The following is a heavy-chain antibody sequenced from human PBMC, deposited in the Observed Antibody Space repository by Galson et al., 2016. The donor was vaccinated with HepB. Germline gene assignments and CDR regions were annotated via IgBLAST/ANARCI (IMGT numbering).Heavy chain of an antibody. CDR3: AGFAVGH. CDR2: LNPDGGTT. J-gene: IGHJ4*02. CDR1: GFAFSSVW. Sequence: SLRLSCAASGFAFSSVWMYWVRQAPGKGLVWVLRLNPDGGTTTYADSVKGRFTISRDNARNTLYLQMNSLRVEDTAVYYCAGFAVGHWGQGTLVTVSS. V-gene: IGHV3-74*01. D-gene: IGHD6-19*01.